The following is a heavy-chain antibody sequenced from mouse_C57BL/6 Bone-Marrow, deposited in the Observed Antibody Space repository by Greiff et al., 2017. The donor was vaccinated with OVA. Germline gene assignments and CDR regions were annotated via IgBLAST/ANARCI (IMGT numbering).Heavy chain of an antibody. J-gene: IGHJ1*03. Sequence: VQLQQSVAELVRPGASVKLSCTASGFNIKNTYMHWVKQRPEQGLEWIGRIDPANGNTNYAPKFQGKATITADTSSSTAYLQLSSLTSEDTAIYYCAFYYYCSPYWYFDGWGTGTTVTVST. CDR2: IDPANGNT. V-gene: IGHV14-3*01. CDR1: GFNIKNTY. CDR3: AFYYYCSPYWYFDG. D-gene: IGHD1-1*01.